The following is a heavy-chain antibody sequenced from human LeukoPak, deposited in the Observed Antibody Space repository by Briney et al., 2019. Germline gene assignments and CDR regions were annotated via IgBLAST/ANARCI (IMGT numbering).Heavy chain of an antibody. V-gene: IGHV7-4-1*04. CDR3: ARKVPGIYGMDV. J-gene: IGHJ6*02. CDR1: GYIFTNYG. Sequence: ASVKVSCKASGYIFTNYGVNWVRQAPGQGLEWIGWINTETGNPTYAQGFTGRFVFSLDTSVRMAYLQINSLQVEDTAMYYCARKVPGIYGMDVWGQGTTVTVSS. D-gene: IGHD3-10*01. CDR2: INTETGNP.